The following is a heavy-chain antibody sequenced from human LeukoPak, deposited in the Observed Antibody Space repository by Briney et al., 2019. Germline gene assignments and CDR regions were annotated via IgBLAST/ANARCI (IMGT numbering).Heavy chain of an antibody. CDR3: ARGMTHGYFDL. V-gene: IGHV4-34*01. CDR1: GFSFSGYY. J-gene: IGHJ2*01. CDR2: INHSGST. Sequence: TSETLSLTCAVYGFSFSGYYWSWLRQPPGKGLEWIGEINHSGSTNYNPSLKSRITISVDTSKNQFSLKLSSVTAADTAVYYCARGMTHGYFDLWGRGTLVTVSS.